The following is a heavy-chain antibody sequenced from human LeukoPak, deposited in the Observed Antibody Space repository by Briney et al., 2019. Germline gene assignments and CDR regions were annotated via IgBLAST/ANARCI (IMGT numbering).Heavy chain of an antibody. Sequence: TSETLSLTCTVSGGSISSSRYYWGWIRQPPGRGLEWIGSIYYSGSTYYNPSLKSRVTISVDTSKNHFSLKLSSVTAADTAVYYCARVQSWRRVGYCSGGSCYYYYYGMDVWGQGTTVTVSS. CDR3: ARVQSWRRVGYCSGGSCYYYYYGMDV. V-gene: IGHV4-39*02. CDR2: IYYSGST. J-gene: IGHJ6*02. D-gene: IGHD2-15*01. CDR1: GGSISSSRYY.